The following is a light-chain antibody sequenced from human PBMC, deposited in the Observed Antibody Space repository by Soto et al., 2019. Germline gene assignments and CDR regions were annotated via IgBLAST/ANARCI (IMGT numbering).Light chain of an antibody. J-gene: IGKJ5*01. CDR2: GAS. Sequence: EIVMTHSPATLSVSPCERATLSFRASQSVSSNLAWYQQKPGQAPRLLIYGASTRATGIPARFSGSGSGTEFTLTISSLQSEDFAVYYCQQYNNWPITFGQGTRLEIK. CDR3: QQYNNWPIT. V-gene: IGKV3-15*01. CDR1: QSVSSN.